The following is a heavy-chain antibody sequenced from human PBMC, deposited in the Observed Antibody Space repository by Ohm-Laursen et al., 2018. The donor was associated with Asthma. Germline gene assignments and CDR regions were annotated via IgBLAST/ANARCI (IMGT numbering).Heavy chain of an antibody. CDR3: ARVNVVVVPAAHRQYYNWFDP. D-gene: IGHD2-2*01. J-gene: IGHJ5*02. CDR2: ISTASSFI. V-gene: IGHV3-21*04. CDR1: GYTFSRYS. Sequence: SLRLSCSASGYTFSRYSIHWVRQIPGKGLEWVASISTASSFIYYADSVRGRFTTSRDNAKNSLYLQMNSLRAEDTAVYYCARVNVVVVPAAHRQYYNWFDPWGQGTLVTVSS.